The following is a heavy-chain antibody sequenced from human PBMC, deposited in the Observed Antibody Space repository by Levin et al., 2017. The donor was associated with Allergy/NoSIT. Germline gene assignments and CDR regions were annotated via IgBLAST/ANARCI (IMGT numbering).Heavy chain of an antibody. Sequence: PGGSLRLSCAASGFTFSYAWMSWVRQAPGKGLEWVGRIKSKIDGGTTDYAAPVKGRFTISRDDSKNTMFLQMNSLKTADTAVYYCTTPPGLLRDYYYYGMDVWGQGTTVTVSS. J-gene: IGHJ6*02. CDR2: IKSKIDGGTT. CDR1: GFTFSYAW. D-gene: IGHD1-26*01. V-gene: IGHV3-15*01. CDR3: TTPPGLLRDYYYYGMDV.